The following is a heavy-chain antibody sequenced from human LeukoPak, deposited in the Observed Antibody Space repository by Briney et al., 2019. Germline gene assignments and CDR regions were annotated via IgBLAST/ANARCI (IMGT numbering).Heavy chain of an antibody. CDR3: ARDLDFWSGCHNAFDI. J-gene: IGHJ3*02. Sequence: GGSLRLSCAASGFTFSSYWMSWVRQAPGKGLEWVANIKQDGSEKYYVDSVKGRFTISRDNAKNSLYLQMNSLRAEDTAVYYCARDLDFWSGCHNAFDIWGQGTMVTVSS. CDR2: IKQDGSEK. D-gene: IGHD3-3*01. V-gene: IGHV3-7*01. CDR1: GFTFSSYW.